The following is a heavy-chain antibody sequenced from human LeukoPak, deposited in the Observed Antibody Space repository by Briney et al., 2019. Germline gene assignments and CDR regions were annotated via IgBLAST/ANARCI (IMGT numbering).Heavy chain of an antibody. V-gene: IGHV1-46*01. CDR2: INPSGGST. Sequence: ASVKVSCKASGYTFTSYYMHWVRQAPGQGLEWMGIINPSGGSTSYAQKFQGRVTVTTDMSTTTVYMELSSLTSEDTAVYYCARGAPPTYYDSRGYLDYWGQGTQVTVSS. CDR3: ARGAPPTYYDSRGYLDY. CDR1: GYTFTSYY. J-gene: IGHJ4*02. D-gene: IGHD3-22*01.